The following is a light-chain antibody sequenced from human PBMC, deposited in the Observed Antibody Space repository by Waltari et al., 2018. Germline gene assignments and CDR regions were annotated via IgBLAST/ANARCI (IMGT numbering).Light chain of an antibody. Sequence: QLVLTQSPSASASLGASVKLTCSLSSGHKYAIAWHQQQPEKGPRFLMKVNSDGSHRKGDGIPDRFSGSTFGAERYLTISGLQSEDEADYYCQIWGPGFRVFGGGTKLTVL. CDR1: SGHKYA. CDR3: QIWGPGFRV. CDR2: VNSDGSH. J-gene: IGLJ3*02. V-gene: IGLV4-69*01.